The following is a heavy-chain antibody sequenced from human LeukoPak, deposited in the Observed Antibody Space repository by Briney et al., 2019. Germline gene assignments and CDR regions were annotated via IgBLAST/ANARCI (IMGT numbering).Heavy chain of an antibody. J-gene: IGHJ6*02. Sequence: PGGSLRLSCAASGFTFSNAWMSWVRQAPGKGLEWVGRIKSKTDGGTTDYAAPVKGRFTISRDDSKNTLYLQMNSLKTEDTAVYYCTTMTTAYYYGMDVWGQGTTVTVSS. V-gene: IGHV3-15*01. CDR3: TTMTTAYYYGMDV. CDR2: IKSKTDGGTT. CDR1: GFTFSNAW. D-gene: IGHD4-11*01.